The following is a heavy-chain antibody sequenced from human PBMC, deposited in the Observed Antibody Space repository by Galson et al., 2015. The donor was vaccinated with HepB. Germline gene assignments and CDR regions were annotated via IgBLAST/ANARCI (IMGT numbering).Heavy chain of an antibody. CDR2: INPNSGDT. CDR3: ARAYDTSGYYYFDY. V-gene: IGHV1-2*02. D-gene: IGHD3-22*01. CDR1: GYTFTGHY. Sequence: SVTVSCKGSGYTFTGHYMHWVRQAPGQGLEWMGWINPNSGDTNYAQKFQGRVTMTRDTSINTAYMELSRLRSDDAAVYYCARAYDTSGYYYFDYWGQGTLVTVSS. J-gene: IGHJ4*02.